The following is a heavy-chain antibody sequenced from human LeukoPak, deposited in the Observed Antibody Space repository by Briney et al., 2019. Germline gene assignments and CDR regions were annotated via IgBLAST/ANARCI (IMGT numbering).Heavy chain of an antibody. CDR2: FSTRSGTI. CDR1: GFTFSSYS. CDR3: ARDQDYGFDY. V-gene: IGHV3-48*02. Sequence: GGSLRLSCAASGFTFSSYSMNWVRQAPGKGLEWISYFSTRSGTISYADSVKGRFAISSDNAKNSLYLQMNSLRDEDTAVYYCARDQDYGFDYWGQGTLVTVSS. D-gene: IGHD4-17*01. J-gene: IGHJ4*02.